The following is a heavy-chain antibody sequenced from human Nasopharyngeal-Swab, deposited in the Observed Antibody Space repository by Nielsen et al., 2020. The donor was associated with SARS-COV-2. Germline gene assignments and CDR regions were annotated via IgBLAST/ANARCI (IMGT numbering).Heavy chain of an antibody. D-gene: IGHD2-21*02. Sequence: GESLKISCAASGFTFNTYSMTWVRQAPGKGLEWVSLINGGGSLTYYADSVKGRFTISRDNSKNTLYLQMNRLKADDTAIYYGAKEAPSCGADCRSLSDYWGQGILVTVSS. CDR2: INGGGSLT. CDR3: AKEAPSCGADCRSLSDY. CDR1: GFTFNTYS. V-gene: IGHV3-23*01. J-gene: IGHJ4*02.